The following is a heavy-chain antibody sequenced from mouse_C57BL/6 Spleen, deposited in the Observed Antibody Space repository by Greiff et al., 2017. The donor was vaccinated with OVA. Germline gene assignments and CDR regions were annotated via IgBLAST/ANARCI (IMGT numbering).Heavy chain of an antibody. CDR2: INYDGSST. CDR3: ARLYYGSSHWYFDV. CDR1: GFTFSDYY. J-gene: IGHJ1*03. V-gene: IGHV5-16*01. D-gene: IGHD1-1*01. Sequence: EVHLVESEGGLVQPGSSMKLSCTASGFTFSDYYMAWVRQVPEKGLEWVANINYDGSSTYYLDSLKSRFIISRDNAKNILYLQMSSLKSEDTATYYCARLYYGSSHWYFDVWGTGTTVTVSS.